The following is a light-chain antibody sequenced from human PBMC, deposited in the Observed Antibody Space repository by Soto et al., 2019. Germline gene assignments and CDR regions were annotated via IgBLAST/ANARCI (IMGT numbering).Light chain of an antibody. J-gene: IGKJ1*01. CDR2: KAS. CDR3: QHYNSYSEA. V-gene: IGKV1-5*03. CDR1: QTISSW. Sequence: DIQMTQSPATLSASLGDRVTITCRASQTISSWLAWYQQKPGKAPKLLIYKASTLKRGVPSRFSGSGFGTEFTLTISSLQPDDFATYYCQHYNSYSEAFGQGTKVDIK.